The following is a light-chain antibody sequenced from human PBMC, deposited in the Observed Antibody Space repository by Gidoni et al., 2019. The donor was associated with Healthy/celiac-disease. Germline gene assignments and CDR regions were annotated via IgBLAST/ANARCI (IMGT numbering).Light chain of an antibody. V-gene: IGKV1-33*01. CDR2: DAS. Sequence: IQMTQSPSSLSASVGDRVTITCQASQDISNYLNWYQQKPGKAPKLLIYDASNLETGVPSRFSGSGSGTDFTFTISSLQAEDIATYYCQQYDNLPRTFXXXTKLEIK. CDR3: QQYDNLPRT. CDR1: QDISNY. J-gene: IGKJ2*02.